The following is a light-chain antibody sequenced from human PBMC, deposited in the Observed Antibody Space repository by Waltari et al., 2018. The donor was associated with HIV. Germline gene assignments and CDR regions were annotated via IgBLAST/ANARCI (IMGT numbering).Light chain of an antibody. CDR1: QSINNF. CDR3: QQYYSSPLT. V-gene: IGKV1-39*01. Sequence: DIQMTQSPSSLSASVGDRVTITCRASQSINNFLIWYQQKPGKAPRLLIYAASSLQSGVPSRFSGSGSGTDFTLTISSLQAEDVALYYCQQYYSSPLTFGGGTKVELK. J-gene: IGKJ4*01. CDR2: AAS.